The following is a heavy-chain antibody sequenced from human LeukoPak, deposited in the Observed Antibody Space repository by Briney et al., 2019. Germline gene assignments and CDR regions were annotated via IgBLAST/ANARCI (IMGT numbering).Heavy chain of an antibody. CDR2: INHSGST. J-gene: IGHJ4*02. V-gene: IGHV4-34*01. CDR3: ARGIPGRSIDY. CDR1: GGTFSGYY. Sequence: SETLSLTCAVYGGTFSGYYWSWIRQPPGKGLEWIGEINHSGSTNYNPSLKSRVTISVDTSKNQFSLRLTSVTAADTAVYYCARGIPGRSIDYWGQGTLVSVSS. D-gene: IGHD3-16*02.